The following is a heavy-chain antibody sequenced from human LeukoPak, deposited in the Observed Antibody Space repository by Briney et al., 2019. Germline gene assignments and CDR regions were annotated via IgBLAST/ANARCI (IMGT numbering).Heavy chain of an antibody. CDR2: ISSSSSYI. Sequence: PGGSLRLSRAPSAFTFSSYSMNSVRQTPRKGLERVSSISSSSSYIYYADAVKGRFTISRDNAKNSRYLQRNRLRGEDTAVYYCARVKMVRGVMGELYWGQGTLVTVSS. CDR1: AFTFSSYS. D-gene: IGHD3-10*01. CDR3: ARVKMVRGVMGELY. V-gene: IGHV3-21*01. J-gene: IGHJ4*02.